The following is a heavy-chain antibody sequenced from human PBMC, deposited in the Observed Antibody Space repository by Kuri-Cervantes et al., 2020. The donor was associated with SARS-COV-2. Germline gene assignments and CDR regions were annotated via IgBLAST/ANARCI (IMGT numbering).Heavy chain of an antibody. V-gene: IGHV4-59*01. CDR2: IYYSGST. Sequence: SETLSLTCTVSGGSISSYYWSWIRQPPGKGLEWVGYIYYSGSTNYNPSLKTRVTISVDTSTNQSSLKLSSVTAADTAVYYCARANYYYDSSGWGCYFDYWGQGTLVTVSS. D-gene: IGHD3-22*01. CDR3: ARANYYYDSSGWGCYFDY. CDR1: GGSISSYY. J-gene: IGHJ4*02.